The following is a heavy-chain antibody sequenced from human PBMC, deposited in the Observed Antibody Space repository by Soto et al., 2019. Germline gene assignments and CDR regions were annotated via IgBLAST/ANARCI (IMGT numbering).Heavy chain of an antibody. V-gene: IGHV3-30-3*01. J-gene: IGHJ6*02. Sequence: GGSLRLSCAASGFTFSSYAMHWVRKAPGKGLEWVAVISYDGSNKYYADSVKGRFTISRDNSKNTLYLQMNSLRTEDTAVYYCARPGSGYDILTGQYFYYYHARYVWGQGTTVTVAS. CDR3: ARPGSGYDILTGQYFYYYHARYV. D-gene: IGHD3-9*01. CDR1: GFTFSSYA. CDR2: ISYDGSNK.